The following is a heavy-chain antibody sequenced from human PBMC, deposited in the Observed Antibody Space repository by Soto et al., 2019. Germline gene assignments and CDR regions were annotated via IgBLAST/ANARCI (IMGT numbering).Heavy chain of an antibody. Sequence: EVQLVESGGGLVKPGGSLRLSCAASGFTFSSYSMNWVRQAPGKGLEWVSSISSSSSYIYYADSVKGRFTISRDNAKNSRYLQMNSLRDEDTAVYYCVIGLIAAFVDVWGQGTTVTVSS. CDR1: GFTFSSYS. CDR2: ISSSSSYI. V-gene: IGHV3-21*01. D-gene: IGHD6-6*01. J-gene: IGHJ6*02. CDR3: VIGLIAAFVDV.